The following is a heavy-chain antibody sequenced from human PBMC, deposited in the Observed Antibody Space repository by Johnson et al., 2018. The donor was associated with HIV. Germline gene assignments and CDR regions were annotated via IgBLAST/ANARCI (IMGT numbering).Heavy chain of an antibody. Sequence: EVQLVESGGGVVQPGGSLRLSCAASGVTISSFGMHWVRQAPGKGLEWVGHIKTKTDGGTTDYAAPEKGRFSMSRDDSKNSVYLQMSSLKTEDTTVYYCTRDRDGVGVSWGQG. V-gene: IGHV3-15*01. CDR1: GVTISSFG. D-gene: IGHD3-10*01. CDR3: TRDRDGVGVS. CDR2: IKTKTDGGTT. J-gene: IGHJ5*01.